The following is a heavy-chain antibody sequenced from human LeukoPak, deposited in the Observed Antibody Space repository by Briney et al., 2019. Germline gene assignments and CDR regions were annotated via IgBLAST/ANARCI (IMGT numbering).Heavy chain of an antibody. J-gene: IGHJ4*02. D-gene: IGHD3-3*01. CDR3: AREYYDFWSAYRMGFDY. V-gene: IGHV1-18*01. Sequence: GASVKVSCKASGYTFTSYGISWVRQAPGQGLEWMGWISAYNGNTNYAQKLQGRVTMTTDTSTSTAYMELRSLRSDDTAVYYCAREYYDFWSAYRMGFDYWGQGTLVTVSS. CDR2: ISAYNGNT. CDR1: GYTFTSYG.